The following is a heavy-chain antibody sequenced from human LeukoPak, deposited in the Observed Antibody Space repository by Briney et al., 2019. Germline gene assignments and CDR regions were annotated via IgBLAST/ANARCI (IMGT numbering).Heavy chain of an antibody. Sequence: PGGSLRLSCAASGFTFSSYAMSWVRQAPGKGLEWVSAISGSGGSTYYADSVKGRFTISRDNSKITLYLQMNSLRAEDTAVYYCAKDPTLGYSSSWYSFDYWGQGTLVTVSS. CDR1: GFTFSSYA. V-gene: IGHV3-23*01. CDR3: AKDPTLGYSSSWYSFDY. D-gene: IGHD6-13*01. CDR2: ISGSGGST. J-gene: IGHJ4*02.